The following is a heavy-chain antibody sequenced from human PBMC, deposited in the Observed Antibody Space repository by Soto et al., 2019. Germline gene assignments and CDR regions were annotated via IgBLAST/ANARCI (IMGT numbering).Heavy chain of an antibody. V-gene: IGHV1-69*08. CDR2: IIPALGAA. J-gene: IGHJ4*02. D-gene: IGHD6-6*01. CDR1: GGTISTYV. CDR3: ARGGQQVVSFDY. Sequence: QVHLVQSGAEVKKPGSSVKVSCKTSGGTISTYVINWVRQAPGQGLEWMGRIIPALGAADYAQKFQDRLTLNADKSTSTAYMELSSLRSDATSVYYCARGGQQVVSFDYWGQGTLVAVYS.